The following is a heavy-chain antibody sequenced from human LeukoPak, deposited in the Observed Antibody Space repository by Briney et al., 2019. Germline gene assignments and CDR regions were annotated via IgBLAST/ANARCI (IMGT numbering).Heavy chain of an antibody. CDR2: TYYRSKWYN. V-gene: IGHV6-1*01. D-gene: IGHD6-13*01. J-gene: IGHJ6*02. CDR3: ARASRSSSWYLGPGRTHMDV. CDR1: GDSVSSNSVA. Sequence: SQTLSLTCAISGDSVSSNSVAWNWIRQSPSRGLEWLGRTYYRSKWYNDYAVSVKSRITINPDTSKNQFSLKLSSVTAADTAVYYCARASRSSSWYLGPGRTHMDVWGQGTTVTVSS.